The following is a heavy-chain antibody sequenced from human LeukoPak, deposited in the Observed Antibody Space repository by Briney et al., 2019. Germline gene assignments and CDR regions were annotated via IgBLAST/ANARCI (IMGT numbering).Heavy chain of an antibody. CDR2: IWYEGTKE. D-gene: IGHD6-13*01. CDR1: GFSFGSYA. V-gene: IGHV3-30*02. Sequence: GGSLRLSCGASGFSFGSYAMHWVRQAPGKGLEWVAFIWYEGTKEYYADSVKGRLSVSRDNSENTVSLQMNSLRDDDSAVYYCAKDVAASGTNFDSWGQGTLVTVSS. J-gene: IGHJ4*02. CDR3: AKDVAASGTNFDS.